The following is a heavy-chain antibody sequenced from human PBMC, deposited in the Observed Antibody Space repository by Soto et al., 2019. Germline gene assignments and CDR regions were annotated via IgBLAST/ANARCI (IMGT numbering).Heavy chain of an antibody. J-gene: IGHJ4*02. CDR1: GFTFSSYA. CDR2: ISGSGGST. Sequence: GGSLRLSCAASGFTFSSYAMSWVRQAPGKGLEWVSAISGSGGSTYYADSVKGRFTISRDNSKNTLYLQMNSLRAEDTAVYYCAVFSGAIFGVVIRRGWYYFDYWGQGTLVTVSS. D-gene: IGHD3-3*01. CDR3: AVFSGAIFGVVIRRGWYYFDY. V-gene: IGHV3-23*01.